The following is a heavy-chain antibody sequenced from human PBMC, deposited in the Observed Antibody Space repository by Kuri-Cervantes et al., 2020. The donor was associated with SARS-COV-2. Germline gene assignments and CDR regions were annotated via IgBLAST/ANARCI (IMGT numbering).Heavy chain of an antibody. V-gene: IGHV3-21*01. J-gene: IGHJ4*02. CDR2: ISSSSSYI. D-gene: IGHD4-17*01. CDR3: AKWHLYGAYPGRDDY. CDR1: GFTFSSYS. Sequence: GESLKISCAASGFTFSSYSMNWVRQAPGKGLEWVSSISSSSSYIYYADSVKGRFTISRDNSKNTLYLQMDSLRAEDTSLYYCAKWHLYGAYPGRDDYWGQGTLVTVSS.